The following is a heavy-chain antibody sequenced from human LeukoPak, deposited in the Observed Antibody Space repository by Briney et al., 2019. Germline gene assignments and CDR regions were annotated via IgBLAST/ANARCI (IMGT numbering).Heavy chain of an antibody. CDR3: ARDSIEALVVPAAIPVLDY. D-gene: IGHD2-2*02. Sequence: GGSLRLSCAASGFTFSSYEMNWVRQAPGKGLEWVSYISSSGSTIYYADSVKGRFTISRDNAKNSLYLQMNSLRAEDTAVYYCARDSIEALVVPAAIPVLDYWGQGTLVTVSP. V-gene: IGHV3-48*03. CDR1: GFTFSSYE. J-gene: IGHJ4*02. CDR2: ISSSGSTI.